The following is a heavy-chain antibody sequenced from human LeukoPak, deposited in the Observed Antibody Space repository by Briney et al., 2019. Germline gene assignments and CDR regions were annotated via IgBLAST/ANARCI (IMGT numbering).Heavy chain of an antibody. D-gene: IGHD6-13*01. J-gene: IGHJ4*02. V-gene: IGHV1-18*01. CDR3: VRGPQGIAAAAMWY. Sequence: ASVTVSCKAFGYTFTHYHINWVRQAPGQGLEWTGWISAYNGNTNYAQKFQGRVTMTTDTSTSTAYMELRSLRSDDSAVYYCVRGPQGIAAAAMWYWGQGTLVTVSS. CDR2: ISAYNGNT. CDR1: GYTFTHYH.